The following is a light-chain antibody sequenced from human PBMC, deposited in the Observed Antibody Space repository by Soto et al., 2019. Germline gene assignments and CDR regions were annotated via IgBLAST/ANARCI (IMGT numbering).Light chain of an antibody. V-gene: IGKV1-39*01. CDR2: AAS. Sequence: DIQMTQSPSSLSASVGYRVTITCRASQSIGNHLNWYRQKPGKPPDLLIYAASSLHSGVPSRFSGSGSGTDFTLTISSMKPEDFATVYCQQSYSSWTFGQGTKVDIK. J-gene: IGKJ1*01. CDR3: QQSYSSWT. CDR1: QSIGNH.